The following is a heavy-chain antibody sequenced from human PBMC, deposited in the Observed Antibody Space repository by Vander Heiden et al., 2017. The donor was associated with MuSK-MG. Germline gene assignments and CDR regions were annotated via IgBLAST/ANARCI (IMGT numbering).Heavy chain of an antibody. CDR3: ARPTAYYYGSGSYGPFDY. Sequence: QLQLQESGPGLVKPSETLSLTCTVSGGSISSSSYYWGWIRQPPGKGLEWIGSIYYSGSTYYNPSLKSRVTISVDTSKNQFSLKLSSVTAADTAVYYCARPTAYYYGSGSYGPFDYWGQGTLVTV. CDR1: GGSISSSSYY. J-gene: IGHJ4*02. V-gene: IGHV4-39*07. CDR2: IYYSGST. D-gene: IGHD3-10*01.